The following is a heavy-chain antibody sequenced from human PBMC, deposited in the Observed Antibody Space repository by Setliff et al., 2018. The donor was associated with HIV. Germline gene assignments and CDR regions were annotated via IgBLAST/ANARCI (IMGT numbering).Heavy chain of an antibody. D-gene: IGHD6-13*01. Sequence: TGGSLRLSCAAPGFTFSSYTMNWVRQAPGKGLEWVSSISYSTGYIYYADSVKGRFTISRDNAKSSLYLQMNSLRAEDTAVYYCARGVAAAGTDYWGQGTLVTVSS. V-gene: IGHV3-21*01. J-gene: IGHJ4*02. CDR1: GFTFSSYT. CDR3: ARGVAAAGTDY. CDR2: ISYSTGYI.